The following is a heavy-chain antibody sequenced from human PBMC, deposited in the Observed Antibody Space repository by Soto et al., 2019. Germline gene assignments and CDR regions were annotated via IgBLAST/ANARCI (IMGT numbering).Heavy chain of an antibody. D-gene: IGHD3-22*01. J-gene: IGHJ4*02. V-gene: IGHV1-69*13. CDR2: IIPIFGTA. CDR1: GGTFSSYA. CDR3: ASVAYYYDSSGPFLPSSDY. Sequence: SVKVSCKASGGTFSSYAISWVRQAPGQGLEWMGGIIPIFGTANYAQKFQGRVTITADESTSTAYMELSSLRSEDTAVYYCASVAYYYDSSGPFLPSSDYWGQGTLVTVSS.